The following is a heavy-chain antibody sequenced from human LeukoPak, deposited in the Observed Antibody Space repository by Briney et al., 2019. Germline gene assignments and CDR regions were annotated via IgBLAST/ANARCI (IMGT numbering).Heavy chain of an antibody. Sequence: PGGSLRLSCAASGFTVSSNHMTWVRQAPGKGLEWVSVIYSGGSTYYADSVRGRFTISRDNSMNTLYLQMNSLRAEDTAVYYCARPHTSMITSDDWGQGTLVTVSS. V-gene: IGHV3-66*04. CDR1: GFTVSSNH. D-gene: IGHD5-18*01. J-gene: IGHJ4*02. CDR2: IYSGGST. CDR3: ARPHTSMITSDD.